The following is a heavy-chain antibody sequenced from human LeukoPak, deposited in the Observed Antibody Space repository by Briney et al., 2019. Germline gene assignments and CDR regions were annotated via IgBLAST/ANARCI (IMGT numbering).Heavy chain of an antibody. Sequence: SVKVSCKASGFTFTSSAMQWVRQARGQRLEWIGWIVVGSGNTNYAQKFQERVTITRDMSTSTAYMELSSLRSEDTAVYYCAAGGYYDSSGYYKVLARFDIWGQGTMVTVSS. D-gene: IGHD3-22*01. J-gene: IGHJ3*02. CDR3: AAGGYYDSSGYYKVLARFDI. CDR1: GFTFTSSA. CDR2: IVVGSGNT. V-gene: IGHV1-58*02.